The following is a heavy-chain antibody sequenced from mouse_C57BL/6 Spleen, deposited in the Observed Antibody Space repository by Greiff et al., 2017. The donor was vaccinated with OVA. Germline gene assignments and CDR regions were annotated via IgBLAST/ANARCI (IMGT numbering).Heavy chain of an antibody. CDR2: IYWDDDK. CDR1: GFSLSTSGMG. D-gene: IGHD1-3*01. J-gene: IGHJ4*01. V-gene: IGHV8-12*01. CDR3: ARDNFSYAMDY. Sequence: QVTLKESGPGILQSSQTLSLTCSFSGFSLSTSGMGVSWLRQPSGKGLEWLAHIYWDDDKRYNPSLKSRPTISKDTSRNQVILKITSVGTADTATYYCARDNFSYAMDYWGQGTSVTVSS.